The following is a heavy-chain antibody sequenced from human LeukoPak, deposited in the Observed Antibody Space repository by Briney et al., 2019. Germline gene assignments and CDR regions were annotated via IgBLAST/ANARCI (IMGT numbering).Heavy chain of an antibody. J-gene: IGHJ4*02. CDR2: IYYSGST. Sequence: PSETLSLTCTVSGGSISSSSYYWGWIRQPPGKGLEWIGSIYYSGSTYYNPSLKSRVTISVDTSKNQFSLKLSSVTAADTAVYYCARGNPQTGDYWGQGILVTVSP. CDR1: GGSISSSSYY. D-gene: IGHD3-10*01. CDR3: ARGNPQTGDY. V-gene: IGHV4-39*07.